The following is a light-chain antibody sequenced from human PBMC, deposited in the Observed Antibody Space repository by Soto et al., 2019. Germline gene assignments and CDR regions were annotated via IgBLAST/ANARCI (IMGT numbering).Light chain of an antibody. Sequence: QSALGQPASVSGSPGQTITISCTGTSTDVGGYNAVSWYQHHPDKAPKLIIYEVTHRPSGVSDRFSASKSGNTASLTISGLQAEDEADYYCNSFRVSHLYVFGTGTKVTVL. CDR1: STDVGGYNA. V-gene: IGLV2-14*01. CDR3: NSFRVSHLYV. CDR2: EVT. J-gene: IGLJ1*01.